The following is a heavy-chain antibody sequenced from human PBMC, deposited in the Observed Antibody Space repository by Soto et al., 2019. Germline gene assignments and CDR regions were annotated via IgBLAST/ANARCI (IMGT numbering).Heavy chain of an antibody. Sequence: SETLSLTCAVSGGSISSGGYSWSWIRQPPGKGLEWIGYIYYSGSTKYNPSLTSRVTISIDTSKNQFALKLNTLTAADTAVYYCARHYGYYGMDVWGQGTTVTVSS. V-gene: IGHV4-61*08. CDR2: IYYSGST. J-gene: IGHJ6*02. CDR3: ARHYGYYGMDV. CDR1: GGSISSGGYS. D-gene: IGHD3-16*01.